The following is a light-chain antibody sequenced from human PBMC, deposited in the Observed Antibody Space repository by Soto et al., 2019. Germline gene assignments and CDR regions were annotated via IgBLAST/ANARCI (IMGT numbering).Light chain of an antibody. V-gene: IGLV2-11*01. CDR1: SSDVGGYKY. J-gene: IGLJ2*01. Sequence: QSALTQPRPVSGSPGQSVTISCTGTSSDVGGYKYVSWYQQHPGKVPNLIVYDVSERPSGVPDRFSGSKSGNTASLSISGLQAEDEADYYCCSYAGSYTVLFGGGTKVTVL. CDR3: CSYAGSYTVL. CDR2: DVS.